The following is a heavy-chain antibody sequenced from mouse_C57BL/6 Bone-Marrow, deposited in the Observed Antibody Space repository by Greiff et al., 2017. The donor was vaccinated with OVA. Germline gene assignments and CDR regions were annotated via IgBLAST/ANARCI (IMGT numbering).Heavy chain of an antibody. CDR2: IYPRSGNT. V-gene: IGHV1-81*01. D-gene: IGHD1-1*01. J-gene: IGHJ2*01. Sequence: VKLMESGAELARPGASVKLSCKASGYTFTSYGISWVKQRTGQGLEWIGEIYPRSGNTYYNEKFKGKATLTADKSSSTAYMELRSLTSEDSAVYFCAREGYYYGGDYWGQGTTLTVSS. CDR1: GYTFTSYG. CDR3: AREGYYYGGDY.